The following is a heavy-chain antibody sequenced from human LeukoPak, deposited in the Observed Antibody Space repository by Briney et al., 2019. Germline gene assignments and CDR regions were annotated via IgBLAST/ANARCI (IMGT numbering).Heavy chain of an antibody. CDR2: ISGSGGST. CDR1: GFTFSSYA. J-gene: IGHJ6*02. V-gene: IGHV3-23*01. D-gene: IGHD6-13*01. CDR3: AKDFIAAATYSSYGMDV. Sequence: GGSLRLSCAASGFTFSSYAMSWVRQAPGKGLEWVSAISGSGGSTYYADSVKGRFTISRDNSKNTLYLQMNSLRAEDTAVYYCAKDFIAAATYSSYGMDVWGQGPTVTVSS.